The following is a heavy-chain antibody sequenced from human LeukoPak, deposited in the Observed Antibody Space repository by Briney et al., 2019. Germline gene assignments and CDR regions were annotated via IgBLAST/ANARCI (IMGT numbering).Heavy chain of an antibody. J-gene: IGHJ4*02. V-gene: IGHV1-46*03. CDR2: INPSGGST. CDR1: GYTFTSYY. Sequence: ASVKVSCKASGYTFTSYYMHWVRQAPGEGLEWMGIINPSGGSTSYAQKFQGRVTMNRDTSTSTVYMELSSLRSEDTAVYYCAREKWPVVIAIGEFDYWGQGTLVTVSS. CDR3: AREKWPVVIAIGEFDY. D-gene: IGHD2-21*01.